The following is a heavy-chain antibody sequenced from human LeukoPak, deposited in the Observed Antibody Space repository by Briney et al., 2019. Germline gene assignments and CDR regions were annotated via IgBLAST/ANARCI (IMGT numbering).Heavy chain of an antibody. CDR3: ARFPVTKGFDY. CDR2: IYSGGST. D-gene: IGHD4-23*01. V-gene: IGHV3-66*01. Sequence: GGSLRLSCAASGFTVSSNYMSWVRQAPGKGLEWVSVIYSGGSTYYADSVKGRFTISRDNSKNTLYLQMNSLRAEDTAVYYCARFPVTKGFDYWGQGTLVTVSS. J-gene: IGHJ4*02. CDR1: GFTVSSNY.